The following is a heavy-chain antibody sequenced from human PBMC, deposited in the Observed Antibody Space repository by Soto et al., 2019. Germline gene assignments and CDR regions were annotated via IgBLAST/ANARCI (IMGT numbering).Heavy chain of an antibody. CDR3: ARVVFGVLVMFDY. D-gene: IGHD3-3*01. J-gene: IGHJ4*02. CDR1: GFPFSDYW. V-gene: IGHV3-7*01. CDR2: IRRDGNEK. Sequence: EVQLVESGGGLVQPGGSLRLSCAGTGFPFSDYWMSWVRQAPGEGLEWVANIRRDGNEKHYVDSVKGRLTISRDNAKNSVYLKMNSLRAEDTAVYYCARVVFGVLVMFDYWGQGTLVTVSS.